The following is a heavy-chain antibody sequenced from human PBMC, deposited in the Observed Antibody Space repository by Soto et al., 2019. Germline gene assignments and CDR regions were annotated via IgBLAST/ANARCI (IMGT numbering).Heavy chain of an antibody. J-gene: IGHJ4*02. D-gene: IGHD3-22*01. V-gene: IGHV3-30*18. CDR2: ISYDGSNT. CDR1: GFTFSSYG. CDR3: AKEGNYYDSSGPDY. Sequence: QVQLVESGGGVVQPGRSLRLSCAASGFTFSSYGMHWVRQAPGKGLELVAVISYDGSNTYYADSVKGRFTISRDNSKNTLYLQMNSLRAEDTAVYYCAKEGNYYDSSGPDYWGQGTLVTVSS.